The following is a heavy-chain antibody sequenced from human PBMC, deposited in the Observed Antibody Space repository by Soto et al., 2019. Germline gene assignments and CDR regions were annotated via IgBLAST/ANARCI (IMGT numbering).Heavy chain of an antibody. J-gene: IGHJ3*01. CDR3: ARGKGGAFDF. CDR2: INTYSATT. D-gene: IGHD3-16*01. Sequence: QVQLVQSGAEVKKPGASVKVSCKASGYTFTSYGVTWVRQPPGQGLEWMGWINTYSATTNYAQKLQGRVTMTTDTSTTTAYMELRSLRSDDTAVYYCARGKGGAFDFWGQGTMVTVSS. V-gene: IGHV1-18*01. CDR1: GYTFTSYG.